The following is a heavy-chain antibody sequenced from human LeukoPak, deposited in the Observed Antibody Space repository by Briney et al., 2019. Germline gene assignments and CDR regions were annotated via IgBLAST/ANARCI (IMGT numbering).Heavy chain of an antibody. J-gene: IGHJ4*02. D-gene: IGHD4-17*01. CDR3: ARAGYGDPHFDF. V-gene: IGHV3-33*01. CDR1: GFTFSNYG. Sequence: GGSLRLSCAASGFTFSNYGMHWVRQAPGKGLEWVAAIWYDGSNKYYGDSVKGRFTISRDNSKNTLYLQVNSLRAEDSAAYYCARAGYGDPHFDFWGQGTLVTVSS. CDR2: IWYDGSNK.